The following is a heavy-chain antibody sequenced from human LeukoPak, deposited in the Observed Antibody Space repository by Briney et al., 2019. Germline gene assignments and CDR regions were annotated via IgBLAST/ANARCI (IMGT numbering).Heavy chain of an antibody. J-gene: IGHJ6*03. CDR2: IRWDGGST. D-gene: IGHD3-10*01. CDR3: AKGGAQNYYYYYMDV. V-gene: IGHV3-43*01. Sequence: PGGSLRLSCAASGFTFDDYTMYWVRQAPGKGLEWVSLIRWDGGSTYYVDSVKGRFTISRDNSKNSLYLQMNSLRTEDTALYYCAKGGAQNYYYYYMDVWGKGTTVTVSS. CDR1: GFTFDDYT.